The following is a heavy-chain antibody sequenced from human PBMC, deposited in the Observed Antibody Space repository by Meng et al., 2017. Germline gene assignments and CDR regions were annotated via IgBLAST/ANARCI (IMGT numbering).Heavy chain of an antibody. J-gene: IGHJ4*02. Sequence: VLVEGSGPGLVKPSGALSLTCTVSGGSISSYYWSWIRQPPGKGLEWIGYIYYSGSTNYNPSLKSRVTISVDTSKNQFSLKLSSVTAADTAVYYCARDHSGSYPNWGQGTLVTVSS. CDR2: IYYSGST. CDR1: GGSISSYY. D-gene: IGHD1-26*01. CDR3: ARDHSGSYPN. V-gene: IGHV4-59*01.